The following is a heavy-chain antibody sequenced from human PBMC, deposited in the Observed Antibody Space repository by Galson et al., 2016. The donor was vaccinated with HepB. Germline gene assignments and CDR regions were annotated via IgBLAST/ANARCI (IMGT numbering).Heavy chain of an antibody. V-gene: IGHV3-23*01. Sequence: SLRLSCAASGFSISTFAMGWVRLAPGRGLEWVSSIDYSGTVPYDAASVKGRFTISRDNSKNTLYLQMNRLRAGDTAVYFCARYVAGPPFYNLDVWGQGTTVTVSS. CDR2: IDYSGTVP. CDR3: ARYVAGPPFYNLDV. D-gene: IGHD6-19*01. J-gene: IGHJ6*02. CDR1: GFSISTFA.